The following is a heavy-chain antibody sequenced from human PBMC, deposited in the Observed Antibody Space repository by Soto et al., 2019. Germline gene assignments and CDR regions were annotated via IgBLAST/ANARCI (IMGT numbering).Heavy chain of an antibody. CDR2: IKQDGSEQ. V-gene: IGHV3-7*05. CDR1: GFTFSGYW. CDR3: AREAV. J-gene: IGHJ6*02. Sequence: EVQLVESGGGLVQPGGSLRLSCAASGFTFSGYWMSWVRQAPGKGLEWVANIKQDGSEQFFVDSVKGRFAISRDNAKNSLYLQMNSLRAEDTAVYYCAREAVWGQGTTVTVSS.